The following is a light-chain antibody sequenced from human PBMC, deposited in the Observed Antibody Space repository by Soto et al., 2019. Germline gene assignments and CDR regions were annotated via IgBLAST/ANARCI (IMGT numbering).Light chain of an antibody. CDR3: SSYAGSNNLGV. Sequence: QSVLTQPPSASGSPGQSVTISCTGTSSDVGYYNYVSWFQQHPGKGPKLIIYEVSKRPSGVPDRFSGSKSGNTASLTVSGLQAEDEADYYCSSYAGSNNLGVFGTGTKVTVL. CDR1: SSDVGYYNY. CDR2: EVS. V-gene: IGLV2-8*01. J-gene: IGLJ1*01.